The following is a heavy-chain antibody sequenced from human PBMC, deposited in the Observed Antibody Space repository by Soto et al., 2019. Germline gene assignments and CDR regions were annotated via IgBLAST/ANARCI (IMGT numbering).Heavy chain of an antibody. CDR2: IDHDGPT. J-gene: IGHJ4*02. V-gene: IGHV3-74*01. Sequence: EVQVVESGGGLVQPGGSLRLSCAGSGFTFSNYWMHWVRQAPGKGLEWVSRIDHDGPTDYADSVRGRFTISRDNAENTLYLQMNSQRPEDTAVYYCVRDSHGDYWGQGTLVTVSS. CDR1: GFTFSNYW. CDR3: VRDSHGDY.